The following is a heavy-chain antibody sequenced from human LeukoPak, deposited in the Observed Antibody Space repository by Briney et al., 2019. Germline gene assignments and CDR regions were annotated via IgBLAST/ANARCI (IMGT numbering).Heavy chain of an antibody. V-gene: IGHV1-24*01. J-gene: IGHJ5*02. CDR2: FYLEGSAS. Sequence: ASVRVSYKVSGYTLKELCIHWVRQAPGKGREWMGSFYLEGSASIYAPKCRGRVTMTEDTSTDTSYVKLPSLTSEDTAVYYCAARHLAYNLFDPWGQGTLVTVSS. CDR1: GYTLKELC. CDR3: AARHLAYNLFDP. D-gene: IGHD3-3*02.